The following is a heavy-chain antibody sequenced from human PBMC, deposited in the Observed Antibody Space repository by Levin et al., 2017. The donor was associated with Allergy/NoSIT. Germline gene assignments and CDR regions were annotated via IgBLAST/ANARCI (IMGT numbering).Heavy chain of an antibody. D-gene: IGHD3-10*01. Sequence: GGSLRLSCAASGFAFSTYGMHWVRQAPGKGLEWVAVIWYDGSNKNYADSVKGRFTISRDNPRNTLYLQMNSLRAEDTAVYYCARNYYGSGSYLEYWGQGTLVTVSS. V-gene: IGHV3-33*01. CDR3: ARNYYGSGSYLEY. J-gene: IGHJ4*02. CDR2: IWYDGSNK. CDR1: GFAFSTYG.